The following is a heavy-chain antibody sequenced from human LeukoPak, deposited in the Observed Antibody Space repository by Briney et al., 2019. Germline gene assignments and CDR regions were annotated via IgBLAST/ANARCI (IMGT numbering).Heavy chain of an antibody. CDR3: ARDSIAAAGRGDY. D-gene: IGHD6-13*01. V-gene: IGHV1-18*01. Sequence: ASVTVSCKDSGGTFNPFAITWVRQAPGQGLEGMGWISAYNGNTNYAQKLQGRVTITTDTSTSTAYMELRSLRSDDTAVYYCARDSIAAAGRGDYWGQGTLVTVSS. CDR2: ISAYNGNT. CDR1: GGTFNPFA. J-gene: IGHJ4*02.